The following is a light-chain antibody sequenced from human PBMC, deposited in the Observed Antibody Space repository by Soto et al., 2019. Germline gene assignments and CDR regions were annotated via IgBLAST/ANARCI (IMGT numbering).Light chain of an antibody. J-gene: IGKJ1*01. V-gene: IGKV3-20*01. Sequence: EIVLTQSPGTLSLSPWERATLSCRASQSVSSNYLAWYQQKPGQAPRLLIYGASSRATGIPDRFSGSGSGTDFTLTIRRLEPEDFAVYYCQQYGSSYPWTFGQGNKVDIK. CDR3: QQYGSSYPWT. CDR1: QSVSSNY. CDR2: GAS.